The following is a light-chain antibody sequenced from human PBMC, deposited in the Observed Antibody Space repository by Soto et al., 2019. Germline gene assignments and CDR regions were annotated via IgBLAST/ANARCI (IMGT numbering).Light chain of an antibody. Sequence: QSVLTQPASVSGSPGQSITISCTGTSSDVGSYNYVSWYQQHPGKAPKLMIYDVSNRPSGVSNRFPGSKSGNTASLTISGLQAEDEADYYCSSYTSSSTPVVFGGGTKLTVL. CDR3: SSYTSSSTPVV. CDR1: SSDVGSYNY. J-gene: IGLJ2*01. CDR2: DVS. V-gene: IGLV2-14*01.